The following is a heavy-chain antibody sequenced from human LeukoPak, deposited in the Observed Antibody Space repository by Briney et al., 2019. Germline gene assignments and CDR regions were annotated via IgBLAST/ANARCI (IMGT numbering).Heavy chain of an antibody. Sequence: SETLSLTCTVSGGSISSYYWSWIRQPPGKGLEWIGYIYYSGSTNYNPSLKSRVTISVDTSKNQFSLKLSSVTAADTAVYYCARGQRQLAFDYWGQGTLVTVSS. CDR3: ARGQRQLAFDY. CDR1: GGSISSYY. V-gene: IGHV4-59*01. D-gene: IGHD6-13*01. CDR2: IYYSGST. J-gene: IGHJ4*02.